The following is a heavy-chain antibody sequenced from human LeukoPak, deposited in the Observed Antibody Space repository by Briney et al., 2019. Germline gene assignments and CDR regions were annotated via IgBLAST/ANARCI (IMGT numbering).Heavy chain of an antibody. J-gene: IGHJ5*02. D-gene: IGHD2-15*01. CDR1: GDSISSGSYY. Sequence: SQTLSLTCTVSGDSISSGSYYWNWIRQPAGKGLEWIGRIYTSGSTNYNPSLKSRVTILLDTSKNQFSLKLSSVTAADTAVYYCARGYCSGGDCYFEFWFDPWGQGTLVTVSS. V-gene: IGHV4-61*02. CDR2: IYTSGST. CDR3: ARGYCSGGDCYFEFWFDP.